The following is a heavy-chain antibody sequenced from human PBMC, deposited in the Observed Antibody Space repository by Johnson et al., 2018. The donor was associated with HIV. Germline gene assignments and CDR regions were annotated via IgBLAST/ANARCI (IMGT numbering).Heavy chain of an antibody. D-gene: IGHD3-10*01. CDR2: IRYDGDIT. V-gene: IGHV3-30*02. CDR1: GFTFSNYG. Sequence: VQLVESGGGVVQPGGSLRLSCAASGFTFSNYGMHWVRQAPGKGLEWVAFIRYDGDITYYVDSVKGRFTISRDNSKNTLYLQMNSLRAEDTAVYYCASTGSGSDDVFDIWGQGTMVTVSS. CDR3: ASTGSGSDDVFDI. J-gene: IGHJ3*02.